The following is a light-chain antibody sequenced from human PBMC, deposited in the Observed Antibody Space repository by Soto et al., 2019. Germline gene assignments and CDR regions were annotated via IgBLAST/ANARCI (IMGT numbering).Light chain of an antibody. J-gene: IGKJ4*01. CDR1: QSVSSSY. Sequence: EIVLTQSPGTLSLSPGERATLSCRASQSVSSSYLAWYQQKPGQAPRLLIYGASSRATGIPDRFSGSGSGTDFTITISRLVTEDFAVYYCQQYGSSPPALTFVGGTKVELK. CDR2: GAS. V-gene: IGKV3-20*01. CDR3: QQYGSSPPALT.